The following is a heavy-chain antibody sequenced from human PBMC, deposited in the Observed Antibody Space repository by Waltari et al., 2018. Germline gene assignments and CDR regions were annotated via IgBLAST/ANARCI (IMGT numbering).Heavy chain of an antibody. Sequence: EVRLVESGGDLVQPGGSLRLSGAASGFPVSSDSMNWLRQAPGKGLEWVSVIYSGGSANYTDSVKGRFIVSRDNSRNTLYLQMNGLRADDTAIYYCARGHRGSRPLWGQGTLVTVSS. CDR1: GFPVSSDS. J-gene: IGHJ4*02. CDR3: ARGHRGSRPL. V-gene: IGHV3-53*01. D-gene: IGHD3-10*01. CDR2: IYSGGSA.